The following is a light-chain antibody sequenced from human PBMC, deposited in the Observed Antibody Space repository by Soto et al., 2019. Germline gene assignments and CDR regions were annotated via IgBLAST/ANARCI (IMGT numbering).Light chain of an antibody. CDR1: QSVGSN. J-gene: IGKJ5*01. V-gene: IGKV3-15*01. CDR2: AAS. CDR3: QQSYSTPQVT. Sequence: EVVMTQSPATLSVSPVETATLSCRASQSVGSNLAWYQQKPGQAPRLLIYAASTRATGIPARFSGSGSGTEFTLTISSLQSEDFATYYCQQSYSTPQVTFGQGTRLEIK.